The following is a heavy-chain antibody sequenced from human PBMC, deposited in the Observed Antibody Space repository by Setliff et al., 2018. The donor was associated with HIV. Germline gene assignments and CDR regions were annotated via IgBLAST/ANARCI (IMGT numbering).Heavy chain of an antibody. J-gene: IGHJ4*02. V-gene: IGHV4-4*08. CDR1: GGSISTYY. Sequence: SETLSLTCTVSGGSISTYYWTWIRQPPGKGLEWIGYIYTSGSTSYNPSLKSRLTISIDTSKNQFSLQLTSVTAADTAVYYCVNPSGAMGDFDSWGQGTLVTVSS. CDR2: IYTSGST. D-gene: IGHD3-16*01. CDR3: VNPSGAMGDFDS.